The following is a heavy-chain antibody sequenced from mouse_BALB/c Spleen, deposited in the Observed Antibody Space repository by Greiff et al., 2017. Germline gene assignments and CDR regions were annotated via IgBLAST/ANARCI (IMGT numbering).Heavy chain of an antibody. V-gene: IGHV5-12-2*01. D-gene: IGHD2-10*02. CDR2: ISNGGGST. CDR3: ARQKYGNYYLDY. Sequence: EVMLVESGGGLVQPGGSLKLSCAASGFTFSSYTMSWVRQPPEKRLVWVAFISNGGGSTYYPDTVKGRFTISRDNAKNTLYLQMSSLKAEDTAMYYCARQKYGNYYLDYWGQGTTLTVSS. J-gene: IGHJ2*01. CDR1: GFTFSSYT.